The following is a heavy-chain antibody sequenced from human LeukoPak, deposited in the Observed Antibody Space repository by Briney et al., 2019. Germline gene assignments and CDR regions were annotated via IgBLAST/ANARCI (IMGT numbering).Heavy chain of an antibody. V-gene: IGHV3-7*01. Sequence: GGSLTLSCAASEFTFITYWMSWVRQAPGKGLEWVANIKQDGSEKYYVDSVKGRFTISRDNSKNTLYLQMNSLRAEDTAVYYCARGDDSSGYYQYYFDYWGQGTLVTVSS. CDR3: ARGDDSSGYYQYYFDY. D-gene: IGHD3-22*01. J-gene: IGHJ4*02. CDR2: IKQDGSEK. CDR1: EFTFITYW.